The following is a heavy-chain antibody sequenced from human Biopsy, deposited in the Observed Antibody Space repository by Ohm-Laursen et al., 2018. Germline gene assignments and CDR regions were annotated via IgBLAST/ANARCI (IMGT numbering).Heavy chain of an antibody. Sequence: SLRLSFAASGFTFGDYYMSWIRQAPGKGLEWLSYISGSGVTKMYADSVKGRFTVSRDNAKNSQYLEMNNLTVEATAVYYYASDGAGSYNENWGQGTLVSVSS. J-gene: IGHJ4*02. CDR2: ISGSGVTK. CDR1: GFTFGDYY. CDR3: ASDGAGSYNEN. V-gene: IGHV3-11*01. D-gene: IGHD3-10*01.